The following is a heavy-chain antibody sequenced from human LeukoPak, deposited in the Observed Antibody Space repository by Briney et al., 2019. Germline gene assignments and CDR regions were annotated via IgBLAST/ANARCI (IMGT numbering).Heavy chain of an antibody. CDR1: GGSISTGNYY. D-gene: IGHD6-19*01. CDR2: IYYSGST. Sequence: SETLSLTCTVSGGSISTGNYYWGWVRQPPGKGLEWIGTIYYSGSTYYNLSLKSRVTISVDTSKNQFSLKLTSVAAADTAVYYCARHYSGWYNFFDFWGQGTLVTVSS. CDR3: ARHYSGWYNFFDF. J-gene: IGHJ4*02. V-gene: IGHV4-39*01.